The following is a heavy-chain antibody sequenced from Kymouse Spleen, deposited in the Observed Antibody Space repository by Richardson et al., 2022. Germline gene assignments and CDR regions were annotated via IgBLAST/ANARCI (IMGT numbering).Heavy chain of an antibody. J-gene: IGHJ6*02. CDR2: ISSSSSTI. D-gene: IGHD3-9*01. V-gene: IGHV3-48*02. CDR3: AREYYDILTGPPYGMDV. CDR1: GFTFSSYS. Sequence: EVQLVESGGGLVQPGGSLRLSCAASGFTFSSYSMNWVRQAPGKGLEWVSYISSSSSTIYYADSVKGRFTISRDNAKNSLYLQMNSLRDEDTAVYYCAREYYDILTGPPYGMDVWGQGTTVTVSS.